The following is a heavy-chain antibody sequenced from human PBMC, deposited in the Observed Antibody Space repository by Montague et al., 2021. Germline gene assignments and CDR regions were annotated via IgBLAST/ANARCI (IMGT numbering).Heavy chain of an antibody. V-gene: IGHV3-33*01. CDR2: IWYDGSNK. CDR1: DFTFSTYA. Sequence: SLRLSCAASDFTFSTYAMHWVRQAPGKGLEWVAVIWYDGSNKFYADSVKGRFTISRDNSKNTLYLQMNNLRAEDTAMYYCAREVAPASGSTPVDYWGQGTLVTVSS. CDR3: AREVAPASGSTPVDY. J-gene: IGHJ4*02. D-gene: IGHD3-10*01.